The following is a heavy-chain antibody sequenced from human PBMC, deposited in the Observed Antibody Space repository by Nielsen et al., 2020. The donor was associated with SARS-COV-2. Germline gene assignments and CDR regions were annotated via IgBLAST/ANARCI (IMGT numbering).Heavy chain of an antibody. CDR1: GYSFTSYW. J-gene: IGHJ4*02. V-gene: IGHV5-51*01. CDR2: IYPGDSDT. CDR3: ARHDSLYGPGY. D-gene: IGHD2/OR15-2a*01. Sequence: GSLRLSCKGSGYSFTSYWIGWVRQMPGKGLEWMGIIYPGDSDTRYSPSFQGQVTISADKSISTAYLQWSSLKASDTAMYYCARHDSLYGPGYWGQGTLVTVSS.